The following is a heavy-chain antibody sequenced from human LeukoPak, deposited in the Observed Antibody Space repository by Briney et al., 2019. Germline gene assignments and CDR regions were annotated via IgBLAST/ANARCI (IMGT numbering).Heavy chain of an antibody. CDR3: ARLLSVAGTEGY. CDR2: IIPILGIA. D-gene: IGHD6-19*01. CDR1: GGTFSSYA. V-gene: IGHV1-69*04. J-gene: IGHJ4*02. Sequence: ASVKVSCKASGGTFSSYAISWVRQAPGQGLEWMGRIIPILGIANYAQKFQGRVTITADKSTCTAYMELSSLRSENTAVYYCARLLSVAGTEGYWGQGTLVTVSS.